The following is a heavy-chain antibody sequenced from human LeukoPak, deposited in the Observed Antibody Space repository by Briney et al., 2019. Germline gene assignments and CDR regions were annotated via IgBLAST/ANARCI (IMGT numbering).Heavy chain of an antibody. V-gene: IGHV1-46*01. J-gene: IGHJ2*01. CDR2: INPTGGST. Sequence: ASVKVSCKASGYTFTSYYMHWVRQAPGQGLEWMGLINPTGGSTGYAQKFQGRVTMTRDMSTSTDYMELSSLRSEDTAVYYCASADTAMFPNWYFDLWGRGTLVTVSS. D-gene: IGHD5-18*01. CDR3: ASADTAMFPNWYFDL. CDR1: GYTFTSYY.